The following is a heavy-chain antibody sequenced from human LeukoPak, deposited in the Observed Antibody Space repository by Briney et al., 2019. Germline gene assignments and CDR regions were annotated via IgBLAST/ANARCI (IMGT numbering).Heavy chain of an antibody. D-gene: IGHD6-19*01. J-gene: IGHJ6*02. CDR1: GFTISSYY. CDR2: IYYSGST. CDR3: ARVGMISSGGAEYYYYYYGMDV. Sequence: PSETLSLTCTVSGFTISSYYWSWIRQPPGKGLEWIGYIYYSGSTNYSPSLKSRVTISVDTSKNQFSLKLSSVTAADTAVYYCARVGMISSGGAEYYYYYYGMDVWGQGTTVTVSS. V-gene: IGHV4-59*08.